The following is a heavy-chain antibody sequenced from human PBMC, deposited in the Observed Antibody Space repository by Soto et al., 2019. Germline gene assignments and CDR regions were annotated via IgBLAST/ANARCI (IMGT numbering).Heavy chain of an antibody. D-gene: IGHD2-8*01. V-gene: IGHV3-23*01. CDR1: GFTFNNYA. J-gene: IGHJ3*01. Sequence: EVQLLESGGGLVQPGGSLRLACAASGFTFNNYAMNWVRQAPGRGLEWVSIISPNGDSTYYADSVKGRFTISRDNSQNTGVLQMNSLRAEDTAIYFCAKVRLTDYLRYAPHLWGQGTLVTVSS. CDR2: ISPNGDST. CDR3: AKVRLTDYLRYAPHL.